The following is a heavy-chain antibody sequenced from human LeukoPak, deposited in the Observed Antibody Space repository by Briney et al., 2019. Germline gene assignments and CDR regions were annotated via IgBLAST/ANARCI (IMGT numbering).Heavy chain of an antibody. CDR1: GGSINNYY. D-gene: IGHD3-3*01. J-gene: IGHJ4*02. CDR3: ARSFDFWSRYYDY. V-gene: IGHV4-4*09. Sequence: SETLSLTCTVSGGSINNYYWTWIRQPPGKGLEWIGYIYTSGSTDYNPSLKSRVTMSLDTSKNQFSLTLRSVTAADTAVYYCARSFDFWSRYYDYWGQGTLVTVSS. CDR2: IYTSGST.